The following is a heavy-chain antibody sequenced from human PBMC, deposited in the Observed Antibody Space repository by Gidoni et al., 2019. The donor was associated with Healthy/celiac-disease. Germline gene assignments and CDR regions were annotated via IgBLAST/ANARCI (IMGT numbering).Heavy chain of an antibody. J-gene: IGHJ6*02. D-gene: IGHD5-12*01. CDR2: IYYSGST. V-gene: IGHV4-30-4*01. Sequence: QVQLQESGPGLVKPSQTLSLTCTVSGCSISSGDYYWSWIRQPPGKGLEWIGYIYYSGSTYYNPSLKSRVTISVDTSKNQFSLKLSSVTAADTAVYYCARDHRGLRNYYYGMDVWGQGTTVTVSS. CDR3: ARDHRGLRNYYYGMDV. CDR1: GCSISSGDYY.